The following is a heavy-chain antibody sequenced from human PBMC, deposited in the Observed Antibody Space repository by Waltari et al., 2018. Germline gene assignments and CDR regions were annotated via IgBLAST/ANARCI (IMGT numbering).Heavy chain of an antibody. Sequence: ESGPALVKPTQTLTLTCTFSGFSLSTSGMCVSWIRQPPGKALEWLALIDWDDDKYYSTSLKTRLTISKDTSKNQVVLTMTNMDPVDTATYYCASYSSSSDYFDYWGQGTLVTVSS. V-gene: IGHV2-70*01. D-gene: IGHD6-6*01. CDR1: GFSLSTSGMC. CDR3: ASYSSSSDYFDY. J-gene: IGHJ4*02. CDR2: IDWDDDK.